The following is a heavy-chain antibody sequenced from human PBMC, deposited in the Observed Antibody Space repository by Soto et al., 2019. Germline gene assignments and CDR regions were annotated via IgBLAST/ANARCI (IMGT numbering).Heavy chain of an antibody. CDR3: ARAFYFASGSYLLPIDS. J-gene: IGHJ4*02. Sequence: GGSLPLSCAASGFTFSSYSMNWVRQAPGKGLEWVALISYDGSNTYYADSVKGRFTISRDTSKNTLYLQMNSLRSEDTAVYSCARAFYFASGSYLLPIDSWGQGTQVTVSS. V-gene: IGHV3-30*03. D-gene: IGHD3-10*01. CDR2: ISYDGSNT. CDR1: GFTFSSYS.